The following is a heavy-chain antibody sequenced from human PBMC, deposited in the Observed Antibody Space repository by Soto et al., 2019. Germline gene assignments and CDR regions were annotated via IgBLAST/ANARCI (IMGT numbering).Heavy chain of an antibody. CDR2: IYYSGST. Sequence: SETLSLTCTVSGGSISSYYWSWIRQPPGKGLEWIGYIYYSGSTNYNPSLKSRVTISVDTSKNQFSLKLSSVTAADTAVYYCARVGHIVVVTGGWYFDLWGRGTLVT. D-gene: IGHD2-21*02. J-gene: IGHJ2*01. V-gene: IGHV4-59*01. CDR1: GGSISSYY. CDR3: ARVGHIVVVTGGWYFDL.